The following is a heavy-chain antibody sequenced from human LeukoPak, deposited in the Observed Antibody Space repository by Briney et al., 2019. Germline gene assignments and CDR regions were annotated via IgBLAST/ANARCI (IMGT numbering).Heavy chain of an antibody. V-gene: IGHV4-59*08. CDR1: GGSISSYY. J-gene: IGHJ3*02. D-gene: IGHD2-2*01. CDR3: ARLTINDAFDI. CDR2: IYYSGST. Sequence: SETLSLTCTVSGGSISSYYWSWIRQPPGKGLEWIGYIYYSGSTNYNPSLKSRVTISVDTSKSQFSLKLSSVTAADTAVYYCARLTINDAFDIWGQGTMVTVSS.